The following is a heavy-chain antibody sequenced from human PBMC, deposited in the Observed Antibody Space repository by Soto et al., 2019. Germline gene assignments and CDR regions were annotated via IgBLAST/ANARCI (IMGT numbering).Heavy chain of an antibody. CDR1: GFTFSSYA. CDR3: AKSGVLGQLSSGYPDAFDI. J-gene: IGHJ3*02. CDR2: ISGSGGST. V-gene: IGHV3-23*01. Sequence: GGSLRLSCAASGFTFSSYAMSWVRQAPGKGLEWVSAISGSGGSTYYADSVKGRFTISRDNSKNTLYLQMNSLRAEDTAVYYCAKSGVLGQLSSGYPDAFDIWGQGTMVTVSS. D-gene: IGHD3-22*01.